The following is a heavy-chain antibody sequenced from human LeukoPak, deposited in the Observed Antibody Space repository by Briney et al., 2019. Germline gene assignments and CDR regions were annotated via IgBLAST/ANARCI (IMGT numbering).Heavy chain of an antibody. V-gene: IGHV1-24*01. J-gene: IGHJ4*02. CDR3: ASGDIVVVPAARWSGSFDY. CDR2: FDPEDVET. Sequence: ASVKVSCKVSGYTPTELSMHCVRQAPGKGLEWMGGFDPEDVETIYAQKFQGRVTMTEDTSTDTAYMELSSLRSEDTAVYYCASGDIVVVPAARWSGSFDYWGQGTLVTVSS. D-gene: IGHD2-2*01. CDR1: GYTPTELS.